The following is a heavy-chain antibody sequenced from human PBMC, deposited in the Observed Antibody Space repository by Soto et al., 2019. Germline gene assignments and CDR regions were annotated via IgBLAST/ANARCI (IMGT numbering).Heavy chain of an antibody. CDR2: IYYSGSI. V-gene: IGHV4-4*02. D-gene: IGHD3-22*01. Sequence: QVHLQESGPGLVKPSGTLSLTCAVSGGSISSGNWWSWVRQPPGKGLEWIGQIYYSGSINYNPSLKSRVTISVDESKNQFSLKLSSVTAADTAVYYCERDVENYYDNSPTGQLDFWGQGTLVTVSS. CDR3: ERDVENYYDNSPTGQLDF. CDR1: GGSISSGNW. J-gene: IGHJ4*02.